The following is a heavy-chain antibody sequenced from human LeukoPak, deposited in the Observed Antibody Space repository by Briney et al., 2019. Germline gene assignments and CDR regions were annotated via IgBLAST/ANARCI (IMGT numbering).Heavy chain of an antibody. J-gene: IGHJ5*02. V-gene: IGHV3-30*02. CDR1: GFTFSSYG. D-gene: IGHD6-13*01. CDR2: IRYDGSNK. Sequence: GGSLRLSCAASGFTFSSYGMHWVRQAPGKGLEWVAFIRYDGSNKYYADSVKGRFTISRDNSKNTLYLQMNSLRAEDTAVYYCAKDRSIAAAGTLDPWGQGTLVTVSS. CDR3: AKDRSIAAAGTLDP.